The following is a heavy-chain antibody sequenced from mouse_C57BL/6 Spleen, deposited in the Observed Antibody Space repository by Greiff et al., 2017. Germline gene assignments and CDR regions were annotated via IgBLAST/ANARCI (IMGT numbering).Heavy chain of an antibody. V-gene: IGHV1-9*01. CDR2: IIPGSSTT. D-gene: IGHD1-1*01. J-gene: IGHJ4*01. CDR3: TRRDYCGSSCGAMDY. Sequence: VQLQQSGAELMKPGASVKLSCEASGYTFTDYGMHWVKQTPGHGLEWIAYIIPGSSTTYYTEKLKGRYTISADKSSNTLYMQISSLTAEDTAMYYCTRRDYCGSSCGAMDYWGQGTSVTVSS. CDR1: GYTFTDYG.